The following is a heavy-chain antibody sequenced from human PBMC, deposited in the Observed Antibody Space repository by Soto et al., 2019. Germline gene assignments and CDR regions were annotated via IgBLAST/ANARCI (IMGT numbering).Heavy chain of an antibody. V-gene: IGHV4-31*03. Sequence: SETLSLTCTVSGGSISSGGYYWSWIRQHPGKGLEWIGYIYYSGSTYYNPSLKSRVTISVDTSKNQFSLKLSSVTAADTAVYYCARSDPHYYDSSGYPYFDYWGQGTLVTVSS. CDR3: ARSDPHYYDSSGYPYFDY. CDR2: IYYSGST. D-gene: IGHD3-22*01. CDR1: GGSISSGGYY. J-gene: IGHJ4*02.